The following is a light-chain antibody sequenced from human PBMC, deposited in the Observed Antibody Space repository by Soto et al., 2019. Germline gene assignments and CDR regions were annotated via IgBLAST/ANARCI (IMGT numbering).Light chain of an antibody. J-gene: IGKJ4*01. CDR2: GAS. CDR1: QSVSSN. CDR3: QQYNNWPSLT. V-gene: IGKV3-15*01. Sequence: EIVMTQSPATLSVSPGERATLSCRASQSVSSNLAWYQQKPGQAPRLLIYGASTRATGIPARVSGSGSGTEFTLTISSLQSEDFAVYYCQQYNNWPSLTCGGGTEGEIK.